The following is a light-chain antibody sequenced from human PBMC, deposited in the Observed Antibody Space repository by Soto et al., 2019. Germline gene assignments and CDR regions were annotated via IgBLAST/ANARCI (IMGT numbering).Light chain of an antibody. CDR3: QQYASSRWT. CDR1: QSVASAY. J-gene: IGKJ1*01. Sequence: EIVLTQSPGTLSLSPGERATLSCRASQSVASAYLAWYQHKPGQAPRLLIYGSSSRAVGVPDRISGRGSGTDFTLTISRLEPEDFAVYYCQQYASSRWTFGQGTKVEAK. CDR2: GSS. V-gene: IGKV3-20*01.